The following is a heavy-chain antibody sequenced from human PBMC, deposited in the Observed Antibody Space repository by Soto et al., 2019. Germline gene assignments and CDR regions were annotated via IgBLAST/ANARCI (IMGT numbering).Heavy chain of an antibody. CDR2: ISSSGSTI. Sequence: GGSLRLSCAASGFTFSDYYMSWIRQAPGKGLEWVSYISSSGSTIYYADSVKGRFTISRDNAKNSLYLQMNSLRAEDTAVYYCARDPYSSGWYGEVDYGMDVWGQGTTVTVSS. V-gene: IGHV3-11*01. CDR1: GFTFSDYY. D-gene: IGHD6-19*01. J-gene: IGHJ6*02. CDR3: ARDPYSSGWYGEVDYGMDV.